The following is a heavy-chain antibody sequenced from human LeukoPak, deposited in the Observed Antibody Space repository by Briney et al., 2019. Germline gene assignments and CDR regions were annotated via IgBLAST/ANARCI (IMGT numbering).Heavy chain of an antibody. CDR1: GFTFSGYT. J-gene: IGHJ4*02. Sequence: GGSLRLSCAASGFTFSGYTMNWVRQIPGKGLEWISSIGGTSAYIYYADSAKGRFTISRDNAKNSLYLQMNSLGVEDTAVYYCAREMYYIPEYWGQGTLVTVSS. CDR2: IGGTSAYI. D-gene: IGHD3-10*01. CDR3: AREMYYIPEY. V-gene: IGHV3-21*06.